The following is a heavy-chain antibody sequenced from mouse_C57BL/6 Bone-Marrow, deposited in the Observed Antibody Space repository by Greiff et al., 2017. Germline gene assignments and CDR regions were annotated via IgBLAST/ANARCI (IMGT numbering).Heavy chain of an antibody. CDR2: IWTGGGT. CDR1: GFSLTSYA. CDR3: ARKGQGAIAY. J-gene: IGHJ4*01. V-gene: IGHV2-9-1*01. Sequence: QVQLQQSGPGLVAPSQSLSITCTVSGFSLTSYAISWVRQPPGKGLEWLGVIWTGGGTTYNSALKYRLSISKDNSKSQVFLKRNSLQTDDTAMYYCARKGQGAIAYWGQGTSVTVSA.